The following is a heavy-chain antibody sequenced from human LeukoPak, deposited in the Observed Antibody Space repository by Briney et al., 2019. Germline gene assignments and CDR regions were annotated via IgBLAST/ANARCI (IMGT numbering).Heavy chain of an antibody. CDR2: ISYDGSNK. Sequence: PGRSLRLSCAASGFTFSSYAMHWVRQAPGKGLEWVAVISYDGSNKYCADSVKGRFTISRDNSKNTLYLQMNSLRAEDTAVYYCARDSISSGWYMYFDLWGRGTLVTVSS. J-gene: IGHJ2*01. CDR1: GFTFSSYA. V-gene: IGHV3-30-3*01. D-gene: IGHD6-19*01. CDR3: ARDSISSGWYMYFDL.